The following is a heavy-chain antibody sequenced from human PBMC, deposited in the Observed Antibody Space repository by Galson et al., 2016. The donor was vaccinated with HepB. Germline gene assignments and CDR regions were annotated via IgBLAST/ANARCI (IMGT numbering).Heavy chain of an antibody. Sequence: SLRLSCAASGLIFSSYAMTWVRQAPGKGLEWVATISGDGDNTHYADSVEGRFTISRDKIKDTLYIQMDNLRVEDTAMYYCVKDNGYTNYNEPSGWFDPWGQGTLVTVSS. CDR1: GLIFSSYA. V-gene: IGHV3-23*01. CDR2: ISGDGDNT. J-gene: IGHJ5*02. D-gene: IGHD4-11*01. CDR3: VKDNGYTNYNEPSGWFDP.